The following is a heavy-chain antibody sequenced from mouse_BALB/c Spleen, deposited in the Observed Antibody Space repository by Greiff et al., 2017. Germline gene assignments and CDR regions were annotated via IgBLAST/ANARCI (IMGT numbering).Heavy chain of an antibody. Sequence: EVQGVESGGDLVKPGGSLKLSCAASGFTFSSYGMSWVRQTPDKRLEWVATISSGGSYTYYPDSVKGRFTISRDNAKNTLYLQMSSLKSEDTAMYTCAVSLLRLGYFDYGAQGTTLTVSS. CDR3: AVSLLRLGYFDY. CDR1: GFTFSSYG. J-gene: IGHJ2*01. CDR2: ISSGGSYT. D-gene: IGHD1-1*01. V-gene: IGHV5-6*01.